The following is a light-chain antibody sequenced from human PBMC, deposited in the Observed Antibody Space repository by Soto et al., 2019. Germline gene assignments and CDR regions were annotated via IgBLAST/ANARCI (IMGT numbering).Light chain of an antibody. CDR2: DAS. J-gene: IGKJ1*01. Sequence: DSQMSQSPSTLSASVGDRVTITCRASQSISRWLAWHQQKPGKAPRLLIYDASNLQRGVPSRFSGSGSGTEFTLTITSLQPEDFATYYCRQHNDYSGMFGQGTKVDIK. CDR1: QSISRW. V-gene: IGKV1-5*01. CDR3: RQHNDYSGM.